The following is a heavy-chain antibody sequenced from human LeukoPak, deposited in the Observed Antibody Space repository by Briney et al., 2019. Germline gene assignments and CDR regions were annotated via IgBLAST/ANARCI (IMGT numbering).Heavy chain of an antibody. CDR2: IYYSGST. CDR1: GGSISSSSYY. J-gene: IGHJ4*02. V-gene: IGHV4-39*01. D-gene: IGHD3-22*01. Sequence: PSETLSLTCTVSGGSISSSSYYWGWIRQPPGKGLEWIGSIYYSGSTYYNPSLKSRVTISVDTSKNQFSLKLSSVTAADTAVYYCARHADYYDSSGYSPFDYWGQGTLVTVSS. CDR3: ARHADYYDSSGYSPFDY.